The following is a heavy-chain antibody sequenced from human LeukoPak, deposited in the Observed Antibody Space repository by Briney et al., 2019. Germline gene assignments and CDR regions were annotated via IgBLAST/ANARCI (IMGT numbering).Heavy chain of an antibody. D-gene: IGHD6-19*01. CDR2: IFYSGST. J-gene: IGHJ2*01. Sequence: SETLSLTCTVFGGSISSHYWSWIRQPPGKGLEWIAYIFYSGSTNYNPSLRNRVTISVDTSKNQFSLKLSSVTAADTAVYYCARVGYSSGWSHFDLWGRGTLVTVSS. V-gene: IGHV4-59*11. CDR1: GGSISSHY. CDR3: ARVGYSSGWSHFDL.